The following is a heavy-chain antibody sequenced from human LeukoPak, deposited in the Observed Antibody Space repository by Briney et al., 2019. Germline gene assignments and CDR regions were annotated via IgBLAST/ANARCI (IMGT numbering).Heavy chain of an antibody. CDR1: GFTFDDYA. D-gene: IGHD3-22*01. CDR3: AKDMHYDSSGYYHTTFDY. Sequence: GRSLRLSCAASGFTFDDYAMHWVRQAPGKGLEWVSGISWNSGSIGYADSVKGRFTISRDNAKNSLYLQMNSLRAGDTALYYCAKDMHYDSSGYYHTTFDYWGQGTLVTVSS. V-gene: IGHV3-9*01. J-gene: IGHJ4*02. CDR2: ISWNSGSI.